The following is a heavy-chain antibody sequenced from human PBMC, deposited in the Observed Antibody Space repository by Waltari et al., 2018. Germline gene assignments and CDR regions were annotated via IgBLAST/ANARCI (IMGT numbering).Heavy chain of an antibody. Sequence: QVQLQESGPGLVKPSQTLSLTCTVSGGSISSGDYYWSWIRQPPGKGLEWIGYIYYSGSTYYTPSLKSRVTISVDTSKNQFSLKLSSVTAADTAVYYCARVRRYYYGSGSYYNDYWGQGTLVTVSS. V-gene: IGHV4-30-4*08. J-gene: IGHJ4*02. CDR2: IYYSGST. CDR1: GGSISSGDYY. CDR3: ARVRRYYYGSGSYYNDY. D-gene: IGHD3-10*01.